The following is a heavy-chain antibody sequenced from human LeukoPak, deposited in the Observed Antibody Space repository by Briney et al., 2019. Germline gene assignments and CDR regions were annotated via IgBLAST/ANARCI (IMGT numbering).Heavy chain of an antibody. D-gene: IGHD2-2*01. V-gene: IGHV3-23*01. Sequence: GRSLRLSCAASGFTFSSYAMSWVRQAPGKGLEWVSAISGSGASTYYADSVKGRFTISRDNSKNTLYLQMNSLRAEDTAVYYCAKLGYCSSTSCTTNWFDPWGQGTLVTVSS. J-gene: IGHJ5*02. CDR1: GFTFSSYA. CDR3: AKLGYCSSTSCTTNWFDP. CDR2: ISGSGAST.